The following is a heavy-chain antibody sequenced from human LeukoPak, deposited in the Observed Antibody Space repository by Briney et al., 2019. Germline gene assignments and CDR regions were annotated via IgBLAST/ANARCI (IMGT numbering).Heavy chain of an antibody. CDR1: GGSISNSNW. CDR2: IYHSGST. J-gene: IGHJ4*02. Sequence: SGTLSLTCAVSGGSISNSNWWNWVRQPPGKGLEWIGEIYHSGSTNYDPSLRSRVTISVDRSKNQFALKLTSVTAADTAVYYCARGQGSYGDYWGQGTLVIVSS. V-gene: IGHV4-4*02. D-gene: IGHD5-18*01. CDR3: ARGQGSYGDY.